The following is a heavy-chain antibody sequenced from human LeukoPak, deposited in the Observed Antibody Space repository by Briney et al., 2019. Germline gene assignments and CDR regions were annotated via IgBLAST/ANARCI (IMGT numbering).Heavy chain of an antibody. Sequence: SETLSLTCSLSGGSISSSSYYWGWNRQRPGQGLEWIGSIYYSGSTYYNPSLKSRVTISVDTSKNQFSLKLSSVTAADTAVYYCARHQYYYDSSGYYPDYWGQGTLVTVSS. V-gene: IGHV4-39*01. CDR1: GGSISSSSYY. D-gene: IGHD3-22*01. CDR3: ARHQYYYDSSGYYPDY. CDR2: IYYSGST. J-gene: IGHJ4*02.